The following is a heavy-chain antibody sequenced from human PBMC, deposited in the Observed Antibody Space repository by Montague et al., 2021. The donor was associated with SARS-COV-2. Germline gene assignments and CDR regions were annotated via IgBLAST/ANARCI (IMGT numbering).Heavy chain of an antibody. CDR1: GFSLTTSGVG. Sequence: PALVKPTQTLTLTCTFSGFSLTTSGVGVGWIRQPPGKALEWLALIYWDDDKRYSPSLKSRLTITKDTSKKQVVLTLTNMDPVDTATYYCARGDLVASDLFDYWGREPWSPSPQ. V-gene: IGHV2-5*02. D-gene: IGHD3-10*01. CDR3: ARGDLVASDLFDY. J-gene: IGHJ4*02. CDR2: IYWDDDK.